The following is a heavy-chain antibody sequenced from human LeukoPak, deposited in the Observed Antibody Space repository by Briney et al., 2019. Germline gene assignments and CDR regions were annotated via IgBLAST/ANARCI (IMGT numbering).Heavy chain of an antibody. CDR1: GGSISSYY. J-gene: IGHJ4*02. CDR2: IYYSGGT. Sequence: SETLSLTCTVSGGSISSYYWTWIRQPPGKGLGLEWIGYIYYSGGTNYNPSLKSRVTISIDTSKNQVSLKLSSVTAADTAVYYCARLWDSSSSLDYWGQGTMVSVSS. D-gene: IGHD6-6*01. V-gene: IGHV4-59*08. CDR3: ARLWDSSSSLDY.